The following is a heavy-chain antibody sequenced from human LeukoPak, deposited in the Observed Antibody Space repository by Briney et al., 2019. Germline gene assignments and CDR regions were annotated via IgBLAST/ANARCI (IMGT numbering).Heavy chain of an antibody. Sequence: GASVKVSCKASGYTFTSYGISWVRQAPGQGLEWMGWISAYNGNTNYAQKLQGRVTMTTDTSTSTAYMELRSLRYDDTAVYYCARDRLLWFGESYNWFDPWGQGTLVTVPS. J-gene: IGHJ5*02. CDR3: ARDRLLWFGESYNWFDP. D-gene: IGHD3-10*01. CDR1: GYTFTSYG. V-gene: IGHV1-18*01. CDR2: ISAYNGNT.